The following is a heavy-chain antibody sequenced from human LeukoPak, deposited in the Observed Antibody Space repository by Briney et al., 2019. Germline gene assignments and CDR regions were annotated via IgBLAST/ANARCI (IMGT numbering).Heavy chain of an antibody. D-gene: IGHD2-2*01. CDR2: IYYSGST. Sequence: SETLSLTCTVSGVSISSSSYYWRWIRQPPGKGLEGIGSIYYSGSTYYNPSLKSRVTISVDTSKNQFSLKLSSVTAADTAVYYCARSPDPYIVVVPAATDAFDIWGQGTMVTVSS. V-gene: IGHV4-39*01. CDR1: GVSISSSSYY. J-gene: IGHJ3*02. CDR3: ARSPDPYIVVVPAATDAFDI.